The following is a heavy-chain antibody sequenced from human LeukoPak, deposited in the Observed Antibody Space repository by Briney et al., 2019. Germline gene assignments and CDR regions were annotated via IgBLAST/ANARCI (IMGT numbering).Heavy chain of an antibody. V-gene: IGHV1-2*02. J-gene: IGHJ4*02. CDR2: INPNSGGT. Sequence: GASVKVSCKASGYTFTGYYMHWVRQAPGQGLEWMGWINPNSGGTNYAQKFQGRVTMTRDTSISTAYMELSRLRSDDTAVYYCARELNGWELVRGMIEEDDYWGQGTLVTVSS. CDR3: ARELNGWELVRGMIEEDDY. CDR1: GYTFTGYY. D-gene: IGHD1-26*01.